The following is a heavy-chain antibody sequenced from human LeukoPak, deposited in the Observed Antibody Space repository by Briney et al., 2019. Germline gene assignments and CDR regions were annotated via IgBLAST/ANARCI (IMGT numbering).Heavy chain of an antibody. CDR3: ASDLNHDSGG. CDR1: GLSFRATW. D-gene: IGHD3-22*01. CDR2: IKPDGSER. Sequence: GGSLRLSCAACGLSFRATWKTWVRQAPGKGLECVANIKPDGSERYYLDSVKGRFTVSRDNAKTSLYLQMNSRRVEDTATYYCASDLNHDSGGWGQGTLVTVSS. J-gene: IGHJ4*02. V-gene: IGHV3-7*01.